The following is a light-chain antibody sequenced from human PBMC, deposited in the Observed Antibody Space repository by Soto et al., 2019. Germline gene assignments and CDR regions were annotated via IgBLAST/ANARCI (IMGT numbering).Light chain of an antibody. J-gene: IGKJ2*01. CDR2: AAT. V-gene: IGKV1-39*01. Sequence: EMTQSPSSLSASVGDKVTITCRASQSISNNLNWYQFKPGKAPKLLIYAATNLQSGVPSTFSGSGSGTDFALTISSLQSEDSATYYCQQSYGPPYPFGLGTKLEIK. CDR1: QSISNN. CDR3: QQSYGPPYP.